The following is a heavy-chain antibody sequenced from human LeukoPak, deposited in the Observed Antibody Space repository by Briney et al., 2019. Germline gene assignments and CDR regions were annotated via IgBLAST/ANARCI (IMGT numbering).Heavy chain of an antibody. J-gene: IGHJ1*01. CDR3: ARGGWYPESFQH. CDR1: GDSISSYY. V-gene: IGHV4-59*01. Sequence: SETLSLTCSVSGDSISSYYWIWIRQPPGKGLEWIGYIYYSGSTNYNPSLKSRVTISVDTSKNQFSLKLSSVTAADTAVYYCARGGWYPESFQHWGQGALVTVSS. CDR2: IYYSGST. D-gene: IGHD6-19*01.